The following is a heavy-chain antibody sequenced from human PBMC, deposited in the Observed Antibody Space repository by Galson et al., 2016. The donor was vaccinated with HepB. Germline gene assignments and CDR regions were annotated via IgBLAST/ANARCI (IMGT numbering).Heavy chain of an antibody. Sequence: PALVKPTQTLTLTCTLSGFSLTTSGVGVGWIRQPPGKALEWLALIYWNDDKRFSPSLKSRLSITKDTSKNQVVLTMTNVDPVETATYFCAHRLIIGGIYNWFEHWGQGILVTVSS. CDR1: GFSLTTSGVG. V-gene: IGHV2-5*01. J-gene: IGHJ5*02. CDR3: AHRLIIGGIYNWFEH. D-gene: IGHD2/OR15-2a*01. CDR2: IYWNDDK.